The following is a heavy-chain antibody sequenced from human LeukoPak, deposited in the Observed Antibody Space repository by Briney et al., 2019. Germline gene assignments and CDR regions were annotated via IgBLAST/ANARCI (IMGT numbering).Heavy chain of an antibody. CDR3: ARDRHFVAATVIDY. V-gene: IGHV3-48*02. CDR1: GFTFSSYS. CDR2: ISSSSSI. D-gene: IGHD2-15*01. J-gene: IGHJ4*02. Sequence: PGGSLRLSCAASGFTFSSYSMNWVRQAPGKGLEWVSYISSSSSIYYADSVKGRFTISRDNAKNSLYLQMNSLRDEDTAVYYCARDRHFVAATVIDYWGQGTLVTVSS.